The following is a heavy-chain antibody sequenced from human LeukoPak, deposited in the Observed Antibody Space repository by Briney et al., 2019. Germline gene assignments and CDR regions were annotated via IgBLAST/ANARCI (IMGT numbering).Heavy chain of an antibody. CDR1: GGSISSNNW. CDR3: ARVNINNWHSCDY. Sequence: PSETLSLTRAVSGGSISSNNWRGWARQPPGKGLEWIGEIYHSGSPNYNPSLKSRVTISVDKSRNHFSLNLSSVSAADTAVYYCARVNINNWHSCDYWGQGTLVTVSS. J-gene: IGHJ4*02. CDR2: IYHSGSP. V-gene: IGHV4-4*02. D-gene: IGHD1-1*01.